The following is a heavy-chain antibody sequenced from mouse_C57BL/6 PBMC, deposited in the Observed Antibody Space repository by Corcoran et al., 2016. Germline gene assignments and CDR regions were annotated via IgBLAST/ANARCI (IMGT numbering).Heavy chain of an antibody. J-gene: IGHJ1*03. Sequence: QIQLVQSGPELKKPGETVKISCKASGYTFTTYGMSWVKQAPGKGLKWMGWINTYSGVPTYADDFKGRFAFSLETSASTAYLQINNLKNEDTATYFCARSPSIVTRSYWYFDVWGTGTTVTVSS. CDR1: GYTFTTYG. V-gene: IGHV9-3*01. CDR3: ARSPSIVTRSYWYFDV. CDR2: INTYSGVP. D-gene: IGHD2-5*01.